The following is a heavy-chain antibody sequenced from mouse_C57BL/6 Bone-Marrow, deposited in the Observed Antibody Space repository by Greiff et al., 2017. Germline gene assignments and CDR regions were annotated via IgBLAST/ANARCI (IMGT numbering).Heavy chain of an antibody. D-gene: IGHD1-1*01. Sequence: VQLQQSGAELVRPGTSVKMSCKASGYTFTNYWIGWAKQRPGHGLEWIGDIYPGGGYTNYNEKFKGKATLTADKSARTAYMQFSSLTSEDSAIYYCARSCYPVPFDYWGQGTTLTVSS. V-gene: IGHV1-63*01. CDR2: IYPGGGYT. CDR1: GYTFTNYW. CDR3: ARSCYPVPFDY. J-gene: IGHJ2*01.